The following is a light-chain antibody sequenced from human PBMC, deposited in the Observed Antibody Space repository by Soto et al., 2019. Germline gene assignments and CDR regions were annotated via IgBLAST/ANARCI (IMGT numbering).Light chain of an antibody. V-gene: IGLV1-40*01. CDR1: SSNIGAGYD. CDR2: GNN. Sequence: QSVLTQPPSVSGAPGQRVTISCTGSSSNIGAGYDVHWYQQLPGTAPKLLIYGNNNRPSGVPDRFSGSKSGTSASLAITGLQAEDEAGYYCQSYDSSLSVYVFGTGIKLTVL. J-gene: IGLJ1*01. CDR3: QSYDSSLSVYV.